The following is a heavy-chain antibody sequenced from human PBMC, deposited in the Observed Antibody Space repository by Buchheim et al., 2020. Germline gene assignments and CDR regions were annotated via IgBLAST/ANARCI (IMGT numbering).Heavy chain of an antibody. CDR2: ISSSSSTI. CDR1: GFIFSSYS. V-gene: IGHV3-48*01. CDR3: ARDSLGATGWDYFDY. Sequence: EVQLVESGGGLVQPGGSLRLSCAASGFIFSSYSMNWVRQAPGKGLESVSYISSSSSTIYYADSVKGRFTISRDNAKNSLYLQMNSLRAEDTAVYYCARDSLGATGWDYFDYWGQGTL. J-gene: IGHJ4*02. D-gene: IGHD1-26*01.